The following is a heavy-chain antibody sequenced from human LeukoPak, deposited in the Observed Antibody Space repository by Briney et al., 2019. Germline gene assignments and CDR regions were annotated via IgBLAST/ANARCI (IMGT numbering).Heavy chain of an antibody. V-gene: IGHV4-34*01. Sequence: SETLSLTCAVSGGSFSGYYWSWIRQPPGKGLEWIGKINHSGSTNYNPSLKSRVTISVDTSKNQFSLKLSSVTAADTAVYYCAREGRWLQLRDAFDIWGQGTMVTVSS. D-gene: IGHD5-24*01. CDR3: AREGRWLQLRDAFDI. J-gene: IGHJ3*02. CDR2: INHSGST. CDR1: GGSFSGYY.